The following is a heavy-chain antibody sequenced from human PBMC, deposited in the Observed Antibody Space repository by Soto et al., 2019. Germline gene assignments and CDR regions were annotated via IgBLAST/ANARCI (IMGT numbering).Heavy chain of an antibody. V-gene: IGHV1-69*06. CDR3: AREREVVVVAATRRVFDY. CDR1: GGTFSSYA. D-gene: IGHD2-15*01. Sequence: GASVKVSCKASGGTFSSYAIGWVRQAPGQGLEWMGGIIPIFGTANYAQKFQGRVTITADKSTSTAYMELSSLRSEDTAVYYCAREREVVVVAATRRVFDYWGQGTLVTVSS. J-gene: IGHJ4*02. CDR2: IIPIFGTA.